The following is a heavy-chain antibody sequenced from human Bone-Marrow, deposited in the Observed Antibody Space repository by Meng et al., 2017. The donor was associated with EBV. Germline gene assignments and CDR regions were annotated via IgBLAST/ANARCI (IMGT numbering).Heavy chain of an antibody. Sequence: LHASAPCMVTRSPSLSLPCAASVGSISSGGYFWSWSRQPPGKGLEWIGYIYYSGSTYYNPSLKSRVTISVDTSKNQFSLKLSSVTATDTAVYYCARGSMLRGVITWFGPWGQGTLVTVSS. V-gene: IGHV4-30-4*01. D-gene: IGHD3-10*01. CDR2: IYYSGST. CDR3: ARGSMLRGVITWFGP. CDR1: VGSISSGGYF. J-gene: IGHJ5*02.